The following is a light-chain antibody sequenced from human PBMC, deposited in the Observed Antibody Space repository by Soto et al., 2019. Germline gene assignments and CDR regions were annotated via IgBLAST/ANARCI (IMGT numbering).Light chain of an antibody. Sequence: EIEMTQSPATLSVSPGERATLSCRASQSVSSNLAWYQQKPGQAPRLLLYDASTRATGIPARFSGSGSGTEFTLTISSLQSEDFAVYHCQQYKNWPRSTFGQGTKLEIK. V-gene: IGKV3-15*01. CDR2: DAS. CDR3: QQYKNWPRST. J-gene: IGKJ2*01. CDR1: QSVSSN.